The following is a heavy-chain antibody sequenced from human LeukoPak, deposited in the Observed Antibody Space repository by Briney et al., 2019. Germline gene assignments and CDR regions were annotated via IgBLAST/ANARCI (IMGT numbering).Heavy chain of an antibody. Sequence: WAPVKVSCKASGYTFTSYAMHWVRQAPGQRLEWMGWINAGNGNTKYSQKFQGRVTITRDTSASTAYMELSSLRSEDTAVYYCARVAVVVTAYESENFDYWGQGTLVTVSS. J-gene: IGHJ4*02. CDR3: ARVAVVVTAYESENFDY. V-gene: IGHV1-3*01. CDR2: INAGNGNT. CDR1: GYTFTSYA. D-gene: IGHD4-23*01.